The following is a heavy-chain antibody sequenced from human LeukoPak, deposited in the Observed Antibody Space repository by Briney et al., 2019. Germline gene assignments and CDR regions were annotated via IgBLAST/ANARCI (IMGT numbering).Heavy chain of an antibody. V-gene: IGHV3-48*03. Sequence: GGSLRLSCAASGFTFSSYEWNWVRQAPGKGREGVSYISSSGSTIYYADPVKGRFTISRDNAKNSLYLQMNSLRAEDTAVYYCAWGYSSQFDYWGQGTLVTVSS. J-gene: IGHJ4*02. D-gene: IGHD6-13*01. CDR1: GFTFSSYE. CDR2: ISSSGSTI. CDR3: AWGYSSQFDY.